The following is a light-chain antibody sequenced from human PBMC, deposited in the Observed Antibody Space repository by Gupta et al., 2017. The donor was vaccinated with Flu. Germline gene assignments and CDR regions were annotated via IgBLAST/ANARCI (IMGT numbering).Light chain of an antibody. CDR1: SSNIGSHN. J-gene: IGLJ2*01. CDR3: VTWDHSLSGLV. V-gene: IGLV1-44*01. CDR2: SNN. Sequence: QSVLTQPPSASVTPGQRVSIDCSGSSSNIGSHNVNWYQQFQGKTPKLLIYSNNERPSGVPDRFSGSKSGTSASLAISGLQSGDAADYYCVTWDHSLSGLVFGGGTRLTVL.